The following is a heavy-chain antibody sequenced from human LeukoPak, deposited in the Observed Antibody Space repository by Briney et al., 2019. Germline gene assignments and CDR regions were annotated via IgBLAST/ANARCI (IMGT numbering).Heavy chain of an antibody. CDR1: GYSISSGYY. CDR3: ARDLGLVATHY. J-gene: IGHJ4*02. V-gene: IGHV4-38-2*02. Sequence: SETLSLTCTVSGYSISSGYYWGWIRQPPGKGLEWIGNIYHSGSTYYNPPLKSRVTISVDTSKNQFSLKLSSVTAADTAVYYCARDLGLVATHYWGQGTLVTVSS. CDR2: IYHSGST. D-gene: IGHD5-12*01.